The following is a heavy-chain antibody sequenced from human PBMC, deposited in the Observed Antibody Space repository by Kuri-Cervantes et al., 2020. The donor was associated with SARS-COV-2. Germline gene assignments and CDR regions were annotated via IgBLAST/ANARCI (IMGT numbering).Heavy chain of an antibody. V-gene: IGHV3-30-3*01. CDR2: ISYDGSNK. CDR1: GFTFSSYA. Sequence: GGSLRLSCAASGFTFSSYAMHWVRQAPGKGLEWVAVISYDGSNKYYADSVKGRFTISRDNSKNTLYLQMNSLRAEDTAVYYCASRYSSSWYAVDYWGQGTLVTVSS. D-gene: IGHD6-13*01. CDR3: ASRYSSSWYAVDY. J-gene: IGHJ4*02.